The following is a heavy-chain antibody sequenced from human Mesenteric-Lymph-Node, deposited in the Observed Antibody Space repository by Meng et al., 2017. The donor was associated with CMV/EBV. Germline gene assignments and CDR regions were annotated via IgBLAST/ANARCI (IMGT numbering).Heavy chain of an antibody. J-gene: IGHJ6*02. D-gene: IGHD3-3*01. CDR2: ISYDGSNK. V-gene: IGHV3-30*04. CDR1: GFTFSSYA. CDR3: ARRLSITIFGVVIVSWGMDV. Sequence: GESLKISCAASGFTFSSYAMHWVRQAPGKGLEWVAVISYDGSNKYYADSVKGRFTISRDNSKNTLYLQMNSLRAEDTAVYYCARRLSITIFGVVIVSWGMDVWGQGTTVTVSS.